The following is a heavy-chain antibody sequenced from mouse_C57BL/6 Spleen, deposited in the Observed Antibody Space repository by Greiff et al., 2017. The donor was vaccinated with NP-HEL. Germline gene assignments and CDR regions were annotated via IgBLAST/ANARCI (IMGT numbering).Heavy chain of an antibody. Sequence: VQLQQSGAELVKPGASVKLSCKASGYTFTEYTIHWVKQRSGQGLEWIGWFYPGSGSIKYNEKFKDKATLTADKSSSTVYMELSRLTSEDSAVYFWARHEGRDGYYNWYFDVWGTGTTVTVSS. J-gene: IGHJ1*03. D-gene: IGHD2-3*01. CDR1: GYTFTEYT. V-gene: IGHV1-62-2*01. CDR2: FYPGSGSI. CDR3: ARHEGRDGYYNWYFDV.